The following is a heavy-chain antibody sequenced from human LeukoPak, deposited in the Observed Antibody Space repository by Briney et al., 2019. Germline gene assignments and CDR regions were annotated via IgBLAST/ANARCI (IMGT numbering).Heavy chain of an antibody. D-gene: IGHD6-13*01. CDR1: GDSVSSNSAA. CDR3: ARGKRSNIAAAGTSWFDP. J-gene: IGHJ5*02. CDR2: TYYRSKWYN. Sequence: SQTLSLTCAISGDSVSSNSAAWNWIRQSPSRGLEWLVRTYYRSKWYNDYAVSVKSRITINPDTSKNQFSLQLNSVTPEDTAVYYCARGKRSNIAAAGTSWFDPWGQGTLVTVSS. V-gene: IGHV6-1*01.